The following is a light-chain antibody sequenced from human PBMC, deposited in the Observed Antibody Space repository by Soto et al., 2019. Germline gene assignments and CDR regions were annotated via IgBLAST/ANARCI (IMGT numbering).Light chain of an antibody. V-gene: IGLV2-23*03. CDR3: CSYARGNTFV. CDR2: EGS. J-gene: IGLJ1*01. CDR1: SSDVGSYNL. Sequence: QSALTQPASVSGSPGQSITISCTGSSSDVGSYNLVSWYQQHPDKATKVIIHEGSKRPSGVSGRFSGSKSGNTASLTISGLQAEDEGDYSCCSYARGNTFVFGSGTKVTVL.